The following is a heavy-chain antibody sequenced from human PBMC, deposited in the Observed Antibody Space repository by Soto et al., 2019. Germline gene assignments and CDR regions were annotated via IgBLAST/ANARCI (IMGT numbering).Heavy chain of an antibody. V-gene: IGHV4-31*03. D-gene: IGHD1-26*01. CDR1: GDSISRGGYF. CDR3: ARGILRPNHYMDV. J-gene: IGHJ6*03. Sequence: QVQLQESGPGLVKPSQTLSLTCIVSGDSISRGGYFWTWIRQHPGKGLEWIGYIYDSGSAFYNPSLKSRVTMSVDTSKNQCSLNLRSVTAADTAVFYCARGILRPNHYMDVWGKGTAVAVSS. CDR2: IYDSGSA.